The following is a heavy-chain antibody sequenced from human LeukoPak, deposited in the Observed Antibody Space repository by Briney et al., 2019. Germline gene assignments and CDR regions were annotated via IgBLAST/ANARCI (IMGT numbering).Heavy chain of an antibody. V-gene: IGHV3-64*04. CDR2: MGSDGFST. CDR3: ARTPYDSSGYYYARRKDGYYFDY. J-gene: IGHJ4*02. D-gene: IGHD3-22*01. CDR1: GFTFSTYV. Sequence: PGGSLRLSCTASGFTFSTYVFHWARLAPGKGLEYVSAMGSDGFSTYYADSVKGRFTISRDNAKNSLYLQMNSLRAEDTAVYYCARTPYDSSGYYYARRKDGYYFDYWGQGTLVTVSS.